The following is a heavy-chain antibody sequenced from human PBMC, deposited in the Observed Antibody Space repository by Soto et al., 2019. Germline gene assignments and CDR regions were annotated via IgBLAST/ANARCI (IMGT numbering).Heavy chain of an antibody. Sequence: EVQLLESGGGLVQPRGSLRLSCAASGFTFSHYAMSWVRQAPGKGLQWVSTIFGSGAPTHYAESVKGRFGISRDNSNNMLFLEMNSLKDEDTAVYSCTRVASSWGFAFALWGQGTRVAVSS. CDR1: GFTFSHYA. J-gene: IGHJ3*01. V-gene: IGHV3-23*01. D-gene: IGHD3-16*01. CDR3: TRVASSWGFAFAL. CDR2: IFGSGAPT.